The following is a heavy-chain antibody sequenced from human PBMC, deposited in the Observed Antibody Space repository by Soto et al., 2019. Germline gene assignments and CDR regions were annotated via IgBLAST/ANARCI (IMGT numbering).Heavy chain of an antibody. CDR3: ATGDTALFVFDY. Sequence: GPSVKVSCKVSGYTLTELSMHWVRQAPGKGLEWMGGFDPEDGETIYAQKFQGRVTMTEDTSTDTAYMELSSLRSEDTAVYYCATGDTALFVFDYWGQGTLVTVSS. D-gene: IGHD5-18*01. J-gene: IGHJ4*02. CDR2: FDPEDGET. V-gene: IGHV1-24*01. CDR1: GYTLTELS.